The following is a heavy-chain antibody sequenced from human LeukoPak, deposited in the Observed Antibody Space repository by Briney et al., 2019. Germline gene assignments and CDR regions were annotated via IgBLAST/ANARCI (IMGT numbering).Heavy chain of an antibody. D-gene: IGHD3-3*01. CDR2: ISSSSSYI. CDR1: GFTFSSYS. CDR3: ARDKNYDFWSGYYGGVDYYYYGMDV. Sequence: GGSLRLSCAASGFTFSSYSMNWVRQAPGKGLEWVSSISSSSSYIYYADSVKGRFTISRDNAKNSLYLQMNSQRAEDTAVYYCARDKNYDFWSGYYGGVDYYYYGMDVWGQGTTVTVSS. V-gene: IGHV3-21*01. J-gene: IGHJ6*02.